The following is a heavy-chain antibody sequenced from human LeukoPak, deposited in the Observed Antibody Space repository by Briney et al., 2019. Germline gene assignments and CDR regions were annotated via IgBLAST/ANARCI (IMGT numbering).Heavy chain of an antibody. V-gene: IGHV1-46*01. CDR3: ARDNSVGDIAWWFDP. J-gene: IGHJ5*02. CDR2: INPTGTGT. D-gene: IGHD3-10*01. Sequence: ASVKVSCKASGYTFTGYYMHWVRQAPGQGLGWIGLINPTGTGTLYAQKFQGRVTMTRDMSTSTDYMELSSLRSEDTAVYYCARDNSVGDIAWWFDPWGQGTLVTVSS. CDR1: GYTFTGYY.